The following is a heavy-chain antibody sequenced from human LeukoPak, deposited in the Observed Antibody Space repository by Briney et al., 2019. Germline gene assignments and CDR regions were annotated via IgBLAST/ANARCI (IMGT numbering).Heavy chain of an antibody. D-gene: IGHD3-9*01. CDR1: GFRFGAFA. CDR2: ITSRGITT. CDR3: ARGLLRGGRPADF. V-gene: IGHV3-23*01. Sequence: GGSLRLSCAASGFRFGAFAMNWVRQAPGGGLEWLSSITSRGITTNYADSVKGRFTISRDNSKNTLFLQMDSLRDEDTAIYYCARGLLRGGRPADFWGQGTLVTVSS. J-gene: IGHJ4*02.